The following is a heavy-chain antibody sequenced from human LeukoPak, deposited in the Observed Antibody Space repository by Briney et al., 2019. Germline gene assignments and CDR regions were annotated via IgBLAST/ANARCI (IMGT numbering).Heavy chain of an antibody. Sequence: GGSLRLSCAASGFTFSSYSMNWVRQAPGKGLEWVSSISSSSSYIYYADSVKGRFTTSRDNAKNSLYLQVNSLRAEDTAVYYCARDSWGYCSSTSCYVGYYFDYWGQGTLVTVSS. J-gene: IGHJ4*02. CDR3: ARDSWGYCSSTSCYVGYYFDY. CDR1: GFTFSSYS. V-gene: IGHV3-21*01. D-gene: IGHD2-2*01. CDR2: ISSSSSYI.